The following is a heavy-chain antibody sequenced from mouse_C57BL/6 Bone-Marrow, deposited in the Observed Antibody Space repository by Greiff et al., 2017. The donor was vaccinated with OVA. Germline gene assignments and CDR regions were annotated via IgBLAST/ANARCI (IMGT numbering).Heavy chain of an antibody. CDR3: ARRDYYGSSWFAY. CDR2: FYWGDAK. Sequence: QVTLKVSGPGILQSSQTLSLTCSFSGFSLSTSGMGVSWIRQPSGKGLEGLVHFYWGDAKRYNPSLKSRLTISKDTSRNQVFLKINSVDTADTATYYCARRDYYGSSWFAYWGQGTLVTVSA. V-gene: IGHV8-12*01. CDR1: GFSLSTSGMG. D-gene: IGHD1-1*01. J-gene: IGHJ3*01.